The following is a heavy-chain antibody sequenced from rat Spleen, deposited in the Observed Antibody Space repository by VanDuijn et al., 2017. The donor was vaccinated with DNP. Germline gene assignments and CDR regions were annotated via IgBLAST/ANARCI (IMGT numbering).Heavy chain of an antibody. Sequence: EVQLVESGGDLVQPGRSLKLSCVASGFTFSDYNMAWVRQAPKKGLEWVATISYDGGSTYYGDSVKGRFTISRDNAKSTLYLQMNSLRSEDMATYYCARWEGDYFDYWGQGVVVTVSS. CDR3: ARWEGDYFDY. CDR2: ISYDGGST. J-gene: IGHJ2*01. D-gene: IGHD1-11*01. V-gene: IGHV5-7*01. CDR1: GFTFSDYN.